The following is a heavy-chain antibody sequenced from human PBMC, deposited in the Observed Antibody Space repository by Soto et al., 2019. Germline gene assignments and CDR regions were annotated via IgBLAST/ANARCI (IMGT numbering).Heavy chain of an antibody. CDR2: ISAYNGNT. J-gene: IGHJ5*02. Sequence: ASVKVSCKASGYTFTSYGISWVRQAPGQGLEWMGWISAYNGNTNYAQKLQGRVTMTTDTFTSTAYMELRSLRSDDTAVYYCAVRVGATRGDWFDPWGQGTLVTVSS. V-gene: IGHV1-18*01. D-gene: IGHD1-26*01. CDR1: GYTFTSYG. CDR3: AVRVGATRGDWFDP.